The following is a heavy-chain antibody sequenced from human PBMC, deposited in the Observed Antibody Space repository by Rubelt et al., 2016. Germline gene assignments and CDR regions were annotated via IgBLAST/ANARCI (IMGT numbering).Heavy chain of an antibody. CDR1: GFTFSSYA. D-gene: IGHD3-16*01. V-gene: IGHV3-30*04. Sequence: RSLRLSCAASGFTFSSYAMHWVRQAPGKGLEWVAVISYDGSNKHYADSVKGRFTISRDNYKNTLYLQMNSLRAEDTAVYYCARVPYGDYVWGLLGYWGQGTLVTVSS. CDR3: ARVPYGDYVWGLLGY. CDR2: ISYDGSNK. J-gene: IGHJ4*02.